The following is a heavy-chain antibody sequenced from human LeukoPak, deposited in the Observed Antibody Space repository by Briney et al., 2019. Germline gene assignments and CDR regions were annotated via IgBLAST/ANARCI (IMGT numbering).Heavy chain of an antibody. CDR2: IYYRGST. V-gene: IGHV4-39*01. CDR1: GGSISSSPYY. J-gene: IGHJ5*02. D-gene: IGHD2/OR15-2a*01. CDR3: LRHSLSEGILSTFAP. Sequence: SETLSLTCTVSGGSISSSPYYWRWIRQPPGKGLEWIGNIYYRGSTYSNPSLNSRVTISLDTPQNQFSLRLRSVTAADTALYSWLRHSLSEGILSTFAPWGHRTLVTASS.